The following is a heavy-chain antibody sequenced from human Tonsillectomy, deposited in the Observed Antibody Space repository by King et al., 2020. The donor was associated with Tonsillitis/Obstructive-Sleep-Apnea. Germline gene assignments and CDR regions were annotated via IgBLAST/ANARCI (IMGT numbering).Heavy chain of an antibody. CDR3: TSSLPTRGAFDI. J-gene: IGHJ3*02. CDR1: GFTFSNAW. Sequence: VQLVESGGGLVKPGGSLRLSCAASGFTFSNAWMIWVRQAPGKGLEVVGRLKSKSSGGTTDYAAPVKGRFTISGDDSKNALYLQMNSLKTEDTAVYYCTSSLPTRGAFDIWGQGTMVTVSS. V-gene: IGHV3-15*01. CDR2: LKSKSSGGTT. D-gene: IGHD2-2*01.